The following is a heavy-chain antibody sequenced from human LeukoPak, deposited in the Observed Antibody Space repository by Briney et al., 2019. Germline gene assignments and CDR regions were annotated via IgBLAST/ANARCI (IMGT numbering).Heavy chain of an antibody. CDR1: GGSISSSSYY. J-gene: IGHJ4*02. Sequence: SETLSLTCTVSGGSISSSSYYWGWIRQPPGKGLEWIGSTYYSGSTYYNPSLKSRVTISVDTSKNQFSLKLSSVTAADTAVYYCARDSRRAPELEWGQGTLVTVSS. D-gene: IGHD6-13*01. CDR2: TYYSGST. CDR3: ARDSRRAPELE. V-gene: IGHV4-39*07.